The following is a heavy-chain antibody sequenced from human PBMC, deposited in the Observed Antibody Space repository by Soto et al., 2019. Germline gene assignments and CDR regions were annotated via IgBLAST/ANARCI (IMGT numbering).Heavy chain of an antibody. J-gene: IGHJ4*02. CDR2: INHSGST. V-gene: IGHV4-34*01. Sequence: ASETLSLTCAVYGGSFSGYYWSWIRQPPGKGLEWIGEINHSGSTNYNPSLKSRVTISVDTSKNQFSLKLSSVTAADTAVYYCARYDGDSADYWGQGTLVTVSS. D-gene: IGHD4-17*01. CDR3: ARYDGDSADY. CDR1: GGSFSGYY.